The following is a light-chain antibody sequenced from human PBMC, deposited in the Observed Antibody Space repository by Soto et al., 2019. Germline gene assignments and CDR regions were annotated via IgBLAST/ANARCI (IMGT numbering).Light chain of an antibody. CDR3: CSYAGSSTFGPYV. J-gene: IGLJ1*01. V-gene: IGLV2-23*02. CDR2: EVS. Sequence: VLTQPASVSGSPGQSIAISCTGTSSDVGSYNLVSWYQQHPGKAPKLMIYEVSKRPSGVSNRFSGSKSGNTASLTISGLQAEDEADYYCCSYAGSSTFGPYVFGTGTKVTVL. CDR1: SSDVGSYNL.